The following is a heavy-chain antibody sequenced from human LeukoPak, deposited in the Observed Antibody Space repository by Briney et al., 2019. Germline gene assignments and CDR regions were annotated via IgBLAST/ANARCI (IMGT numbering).Heavy chain of an antibody. CDR3: ARRRDGYIVNFFDI. Sequence: SETLSLTCTVPGGSISISSYYWAWIRQPPGKGLEWIGSIHYSGSTSYNPSLKSRVTISLDTSKNQFPLTLSSVLAADSAVYYCARRRDGYIVNFFDIWGQGTMVTVSS. CDR1: GGSISISSYY. D-gene: IGHD5-24*01. CDR2: IHYSGST. V-gene: IGHV4-39*01. J-gene: IGHJ3*02.